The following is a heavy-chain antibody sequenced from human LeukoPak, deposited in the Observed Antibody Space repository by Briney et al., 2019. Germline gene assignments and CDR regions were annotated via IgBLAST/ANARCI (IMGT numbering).Heavy chain of an antibody. D-gene: IGHD4-23*01. V-gene: IGHV4-59*01. CDR2: IYYSGST. Sequence: SGTLSLTCTVSGGSISSYYWSWIRQPPGKGLEWIGYIYYSGSTNYNPSLKSRVTISVDTSKNQFSLKLSSVTAADTAVYYCARATLSVVTTRDYYYMDVWGKGTTVTVS. CDR3: ARATLSVVTTRDYYYMDV. J-gene: IGHJ6*03. CDR1: GGSISSYY.